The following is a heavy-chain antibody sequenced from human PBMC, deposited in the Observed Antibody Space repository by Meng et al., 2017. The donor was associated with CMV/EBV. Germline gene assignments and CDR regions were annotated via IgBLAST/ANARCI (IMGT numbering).Heavy chain of an antibody. CDR1: GGTFSSYA. V-gene: IGHV1-69*05. CDR2: IIPIFGTA. Sequence: SVKVSCKASGGTFSSYAISWVRQAPGQGLEWMGGIIPIFGTANYAQKFQGRVAITTDESTSTAYMELSSLRSEDTAVYYCASTVPLLRKWELQGGDAFDIWGQGTMVTVSS. J-gene: IGHJ3*02. D-gene: IGHD1-26*01. CDR3: ASTVPLLRKWELQGGDAFDI.